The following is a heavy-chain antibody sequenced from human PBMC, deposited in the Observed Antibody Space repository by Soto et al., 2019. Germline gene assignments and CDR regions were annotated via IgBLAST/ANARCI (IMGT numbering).Heavy chain of an antibody. CDR2: ISSSGSTI. CDR3: ARDQQQWLVIDY. J-gene: IGHJ4*02. D-gene: IGHD6-19*01. V-gene: IGHV3-11*01. CDR1: GFTFSDYY. Sequence: GGSLRLSCASSGFTFSDYYMSWIRQATGKGLEWVSYISSSGSTIYYADSVKGRFTISRDNAKNSLYLQMNSLRAEDTAVYYCARDQQQWLVIDYWGQGTLLTVSS.